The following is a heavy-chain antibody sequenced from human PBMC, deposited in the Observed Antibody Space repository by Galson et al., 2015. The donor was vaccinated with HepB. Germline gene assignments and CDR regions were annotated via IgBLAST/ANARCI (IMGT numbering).Heavy chain of an antibody. V-gene: IGHV1-18*01. J-gene: IGHJ4*01. CDR2: ISVDNGSA. CDR3: ARGGMGSIGGPTFDY. Sequence: SVKVSCKASGYSFTSYGISWVRQAPGQGLEWMGRISVDNGSANYAQKFQGRVTMTTDTSTSTAYMELRSLRSEDTAVYYCARGGMGSIGGPTFDYWGQGTLVTVSS. CDR1: GYSFTSYG. D-gene: IGHD5-24*01.